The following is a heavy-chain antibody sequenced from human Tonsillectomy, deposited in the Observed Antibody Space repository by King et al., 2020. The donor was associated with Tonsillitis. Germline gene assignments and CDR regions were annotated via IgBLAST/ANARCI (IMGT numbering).Heavy chain of an antibody. CDR2: ISGSGGST. Sequence: VQLVESGGGLVQPGGSLRLSCAASDFIFSTYAMSWVRQAPGKGLEGVSAISGSGGSTYYADSVKGRFTISRDNSKNTLYLQMNSLRAEDTAVYYCAKEGVAGSFPFWYFDYWGQGILVTVSS. CDR1: DFIFSTYA. J-gene: IGHJ4*02. CDR3: AKEGVAGSFPFWYFDY. D-gene: IGHD3-10*01. V-gene: IGHV3-23*04.